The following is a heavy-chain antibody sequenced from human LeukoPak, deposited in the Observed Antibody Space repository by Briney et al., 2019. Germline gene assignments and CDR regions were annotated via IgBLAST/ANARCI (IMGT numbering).Heavy chain of an antibody. J-gene: IGHJ4*02. V-gene: IGHV4-34*01. D-gene: IGHD3-22*01. CDR1: GGSFSGYY. CDR2: INHSGST. Sequence: PSETLSLTCAVYGGSFSGYYWSWIRQPPGKGLEWIGEINHSGSTNYNPSLKSRVTISVDTSKNQFSLKLSSVTAADTAVYYCARSLLNYYDSSGYYYWGQGTLVTVSS. CDR3: ARSLLNYYDSSGYYY.